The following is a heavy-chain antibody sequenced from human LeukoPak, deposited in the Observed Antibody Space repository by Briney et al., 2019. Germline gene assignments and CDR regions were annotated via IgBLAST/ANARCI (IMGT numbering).Heavy chain of an antibody. CDR1: GFTFSSYW. J-gene: IGHJ4*02. V-gene: IGHV3-74*01. CDR3: ARYSESYHAIDY. Sequence: GGSLRLSCAASGFTFSSYWMHWVRQAPGKGLVWVSRINSEGTSTSYADSVKGRFTISRDNAENTLYLQMNSLRAEDTALYHCARYSESYHAIDYWGQGTLVTVSS. D-gene: IGHD1-26*01. CDR2: INSEGTST.